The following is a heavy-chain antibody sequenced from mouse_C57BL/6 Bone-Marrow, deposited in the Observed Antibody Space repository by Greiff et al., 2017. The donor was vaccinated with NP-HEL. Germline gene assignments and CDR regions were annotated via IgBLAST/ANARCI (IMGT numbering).Heavy chain of an antibody. J-gene: IGHJ4*01. CDR1: GYSITSGYY. V-gene: IGHV3-6*01. CDR2: ISYDGSN. Sequence: DVKLQESGPGLVKPSQSLSLTCSVTGYSITSGYYWIWIRQFPGNKLEWMGYISYDGSNNYNPSLKNRISITRDTSKNQFFLKLNSVTTEDTATYYCARGRNFYAMDYWGQGTSVTVSS. CDR3: ARGRNFYAMDY.